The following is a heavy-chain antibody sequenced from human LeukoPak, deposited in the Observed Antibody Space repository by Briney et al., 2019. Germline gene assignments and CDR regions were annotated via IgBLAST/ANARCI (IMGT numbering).Heavy chain of an antibody. D-gene: IGHD3-10*01. CDR2: IKSKTDGGTT. J-gene: IGHJ4*02. CDR3: TIDTLWFGELLQPLDY. CDR1: GFTFSNAW. Sequence: PGGSLRLSCAASGFTFSNAWMTWVRQAPGKGLEWVGRIKSKTDGGTTDYAAPVKGRFTISRDDSKNTLHLQMNSLKTEDTAVYYCTIDTLWFGELLQPLDYWGQGTLVTVSS. V-gene: IGHV3-15*01.